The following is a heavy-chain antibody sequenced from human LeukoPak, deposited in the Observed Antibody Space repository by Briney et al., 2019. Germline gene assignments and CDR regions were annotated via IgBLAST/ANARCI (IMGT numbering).Heavy chain of an antibody. CDR3: AREPSLRGSYGFRYYYYYMDV. Sequence: GASVKVSCKASGYTFTGYDMHWVRQAPGQGHEWMGWINPNSGGTNYAQKFQGRVTMTRDTSISTAYMELSRLRSDDTAVYYCAREPSLRGSYGFRYYYYYMDVWGKGTTVTVSS. V-gene: IGHV1-2*02. CDR2: INPNSGGT. D-gene: IGHD5-18*01. J-gene: IGHJ6*03. CDR1: GYTFTGYD.